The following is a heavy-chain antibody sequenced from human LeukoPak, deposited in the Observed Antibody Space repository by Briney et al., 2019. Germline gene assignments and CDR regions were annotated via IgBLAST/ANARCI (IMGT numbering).Heavy chain of an antibody. CDR1: GHTFSRSY. J-gene: IGHJ5*02. V-gene: IGHV1-46*01. CDR2: INPSGTWT. Sequence: ASVKVSCKASGHTFSRSYMHWVRQAPGQGLEWMGVINPSGTWTSYAQKFRGRTTMTRDMSTSTDYMELRSLGFEDTAVYYCAKDNSVGDIAWWFDPWGQGTLVTVSS. CDR3: AKDNSVGDIAWWFDP. D-gene: IGHD1-26*01.